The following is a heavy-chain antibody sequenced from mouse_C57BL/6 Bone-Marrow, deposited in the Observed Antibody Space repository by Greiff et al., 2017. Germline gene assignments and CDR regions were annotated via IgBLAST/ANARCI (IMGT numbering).Heavy chain of an antibody. CDR2: ISYDGSN. D-gene: IGHD1-1*01. V-gene: IGHV3-6*01. CDR3: AKIYYYGTPYAMDY. CDR1: GYSITSGYY. J-gene: IGHJ4*01. Sequence: EVKLVESGPGLVKPSQSLSLTCSVTGYSITSGYYWNWIRQFPGNKLEWMGYISYDGSNNYNPSLKNRISITRDTSKNQFFLKLNSVTTEDTATYYCAKIYYYGTPYAMDYWGQGTSVTVSS.